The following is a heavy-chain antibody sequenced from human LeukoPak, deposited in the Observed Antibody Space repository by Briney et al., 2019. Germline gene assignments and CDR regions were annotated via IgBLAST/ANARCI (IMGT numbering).Heavy chain of an antibody. V-gene: IGHV3-23*01. CDR2: ISGSGDRR. CDR3: AKGPKQLLVGSRGYYFDY. CDR1: GFTFSSYA. Sequence: GSLRLSCAASGFTFSSYAMSWVRQAPGKGLEWVSGISGSGDRRNYADSVKGRFTISRDISKNTLYLRMNSLRAEDTAVYYCAKGPKQLLVGSRGYYFDYWGQGTLVTVSS. J-gene: IGHJ4*02. D-gene: IGHD6-13*01.